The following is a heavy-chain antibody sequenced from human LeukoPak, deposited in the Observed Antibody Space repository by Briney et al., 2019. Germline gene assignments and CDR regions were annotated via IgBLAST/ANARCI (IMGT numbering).Heavy chain of an antibody. Sequence: PGGSLRLSCVPSGFTFSSYWMSWVRQAPGKGLEWVAIIKTDGSEKYSVDSVKGRFTISRDNARNSLYLQMNSLRGEDTAVYYCAREGTLRAHWDPFDYWGQGTLVTVSS. CDR1: GFTFSSYW. CDR2: IKTDGSEK. J-gene: IGHJ4*02. D-gene: IGHD7-27*01. CDR3: AREGTLRAHWDPFDY. V-gene: IGHV3-7*01.